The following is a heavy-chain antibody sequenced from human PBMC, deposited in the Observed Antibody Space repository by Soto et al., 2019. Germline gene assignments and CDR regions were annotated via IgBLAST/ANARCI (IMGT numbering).Heavy chain of an antibody. J-gene: IGHJ5*02. V-gene: IGHV3-33*01. CDR3: ARDFGYTWKSHWFDP. CDR2: TWYDGRNN. CDR1: GFTFSSYG. Sequence: QAQLVESGGGVVQPGRSLRLSCAASGFTFSSYGMHWIRQAPGKGLEWVAFTWYDGRNNYYAESVKGRFTIARDNSNNTLYLQLHSLRAEDTAVYYCARDFGYTWKSHWFDPWGQGTLVTVSS. D-gene: IGHD1-20*01.